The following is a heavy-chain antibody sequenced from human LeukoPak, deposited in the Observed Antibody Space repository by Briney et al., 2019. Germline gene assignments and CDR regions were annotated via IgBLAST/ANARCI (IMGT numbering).Heavy chain of an antibody. Sequence: PSETLSLSCTVSGVSNNSYYWSWIRQPPGKGLEWIGYTHPSGNTNYSPSLKSRVTISKDMSRNQFSLKLSSVTAADTAVYYCARKAPKKGWFDPWGQGTLVTISS. CDR2: THPSGNT. CDR3: ARKAPKKGWFDP. J-gene: IGHJ5*02. V-gene: IGHV4-4*09. CDR1: GVSNNSYY.